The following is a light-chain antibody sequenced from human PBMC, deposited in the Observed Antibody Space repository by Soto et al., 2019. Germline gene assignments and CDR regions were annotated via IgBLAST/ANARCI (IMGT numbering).Light chain of an antibody. V-gene: IGLV4-69*01. J-gene: IGLJ2*01. CDR3: QTWDTGIVV. CDR1: SGHSSYT. Sequence: VLTQSPSASASLGASVKLTCTLSSGHSSYTIAWHQQQPEKGPRYLMKLNSDGSHTKGDGIPDRFSGSSSGAERYLTISSLQSEDEADYYCQTWDTGIVVFGGGTKLTVL. CDR2: LNSDGSH.